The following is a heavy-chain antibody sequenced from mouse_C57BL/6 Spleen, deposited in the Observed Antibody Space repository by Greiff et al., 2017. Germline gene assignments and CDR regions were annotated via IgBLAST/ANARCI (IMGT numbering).Heavy chain of an antibody. CDR2: IDPNSGGT. D-gene: IGHD1-1*01. J-gene: IGHJ1*03. V-gene: IGHV1-72*01. Sequence: QVQLQQPGAELVKPGASVKLSCKASGYTFTSYWMHWVKQRPGRGLEWIGRIDPNSGGTTYNEKFKSKATLTVDKPASTAYMQLSSLTSEDSAVYDCARAVVADDWYFDVWGKGTTLTVSS. CDR3: ARAVVADDWYFDV. CDR1: GYTFTSYW.